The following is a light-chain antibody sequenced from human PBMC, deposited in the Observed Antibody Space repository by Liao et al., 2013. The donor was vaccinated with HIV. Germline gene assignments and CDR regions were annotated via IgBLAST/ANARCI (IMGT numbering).Light chain of an antibody. V-gene: IGLV3-21*04. Sequence: SYVLTQTPSVSVAPGETARITCGGENIGTKSVHWYQQKPGQAPILVIYYDSDRPSGIPERFSVSNSGNMATLTISRVEAGDEADYYCQVWDSSSDHVVFGGGTKLTVL. CDR3: QVWDSSSDHVV. J-gene: IGLJ2*01. CDR2: YDS. CDR1: NIGTKS.